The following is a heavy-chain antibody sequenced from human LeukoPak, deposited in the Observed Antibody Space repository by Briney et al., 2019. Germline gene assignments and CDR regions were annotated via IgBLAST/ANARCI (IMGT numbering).Heavy chain of an antibody. Sequence: ASVTVSCTASGYTFTSHGIDWVRQAPGQGLEWMGWISAYNGNTNYAQKLQGRVTMTTDTSTTTAYMELRSLRSDDTAVYFCARHSSGWSLDYWGQGTLVTVSS. CDR3: ARHSSGWSLDY. V-gene: IGHV1-18*01. D-gene: IGHD6-19*01. CDR2: ISAYNGNT. J-gene: IGHJ4*02. CDR1: GYTFTSHG.